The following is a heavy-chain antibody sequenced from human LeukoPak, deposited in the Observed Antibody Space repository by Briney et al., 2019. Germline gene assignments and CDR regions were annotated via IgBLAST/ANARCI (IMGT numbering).Heavy chain of an antibody. CDR3: AARAAAGTGDAFDI. V-gene: IGHV1-58*01. CDR1: GFTFTSSA. D-gene: IGHD6-13*01. Sequence: ASVKVSCKASGFTFTSSAVQWVRQARGQRLEWIGWIVVGSGNTNYAQKFQERVTITRDMSTSTAYTELSSLRSEDTAVYYCAARAAAGTGDAFDIWGQGTMVTVSS. CDR2: IVVGSGNT. J-gene: IGHJ3*02.